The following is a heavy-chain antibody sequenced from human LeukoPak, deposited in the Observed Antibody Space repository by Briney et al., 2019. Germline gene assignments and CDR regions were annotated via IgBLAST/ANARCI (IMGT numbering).Heavy chain of an antibody. CDR2: ISWHSVTT. D-gene: IGHD3-10*01. J-gene: IGHJ6*02. Sequence: QAGGSLRLSCAASGLTFSGYDMHWVRQAPGKGPEWVSGISWHSVTTTYVDSVKGRFTISRDNAKNSLHLQMNSLRAEDTALYYCAKDRGDSDHYGLDVWGQGTTVTVSS. CDR3: AKDRGDSDHYGLDV. V-gene: IGHV3-9*01. CDR1: GLTFSGYD.